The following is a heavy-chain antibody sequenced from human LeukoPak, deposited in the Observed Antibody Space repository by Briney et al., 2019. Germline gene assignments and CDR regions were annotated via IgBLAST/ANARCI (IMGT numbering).Heavy chain of an antibody. CDR2: IISDGSST. CDR1: GFTFSNYW. J-gene: IGHJ4*02. Sequence: GGSLRLSCAAYGFTFSNYWMHWVRQTPGKGLVWVSRIISDGSSTSYADSVKGRFTISRDNAKNTLYLQMNSLRAEDTAVYYCARDGSLPDYWGQGTLVTVSS. V-gene: IGHV3-74*01. CDR3: ARDGSLPDY.